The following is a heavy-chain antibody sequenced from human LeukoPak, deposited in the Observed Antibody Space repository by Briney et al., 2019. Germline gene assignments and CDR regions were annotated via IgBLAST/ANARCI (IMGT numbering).Heavy chain of an antibody. V-gene: IGHV3-30*02. Sequence: GGSLRLSCAASRFTFSTYGMHWVRQAPGRGLEWVAFIGYDGTNKHYIDSVKGRFIISRDNSKNTLYLQMNSLRTEDTAVYYCAKKGEVLFDYWGQGTLVTVSS. CDR1: RFTFSTYG. CDR2: IGYDGTNK. J-gene: IGHJ4*02. D-gene: IGHD2-21*01. CDR3: AKKGEVLFDY.